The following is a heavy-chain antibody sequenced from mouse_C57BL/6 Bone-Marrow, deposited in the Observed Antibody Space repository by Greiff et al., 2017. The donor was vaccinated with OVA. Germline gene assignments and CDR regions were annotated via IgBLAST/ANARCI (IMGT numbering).Heavy chain of an antibody. CDR1: GYTFTSYW. D-gene: IGHD3-1*01. CDR3: APSGCYPSFDY. Sequence: QVQLQQPGAELVRPGTSVKLSCKASGYTFTSYWMHWVKQRPGQGLEWIGVIDPSDSYPNYNQKFKGKATLTVETSSSTAYMQLSSLTSEDSAVSYCAPSGCYPSFDYWGQGTTLTVSS. V-gene: IGHV1-59*01. CDR2: IDPSDSYP. J-gene: IGHJ2*01.